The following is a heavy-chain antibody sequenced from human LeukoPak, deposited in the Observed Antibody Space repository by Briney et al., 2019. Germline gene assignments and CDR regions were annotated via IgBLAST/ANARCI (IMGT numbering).Heavy chain of an antibody. D-gene: IGHD2-21*01. CDR3: ARLYCGGDCYSRGYYYMDV. J-gene: IGHJ6*03. CDR1: GGSISSSSYY. Sequence: SETLSLTCTVSGGSISSSSYYWGWIRQPPGKGLEWSGSIYYSGSTYYNPSLKSRVTLSVDTSKNQSSLTLSSVTAADTAVYYCARLYCGGDCYSRGYYYMDVWGKGTTVTVSS. V-gene: IGHV4-39*01. CDR2: IYYSGST.